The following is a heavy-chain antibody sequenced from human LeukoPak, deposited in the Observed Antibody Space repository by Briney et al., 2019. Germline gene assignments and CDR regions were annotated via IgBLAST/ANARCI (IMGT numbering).Heavy chain of an antibody. CDR1: GYTFTTYY. CDR3: ARNVGSGFDY. CDR2: INPSGGST. J-gene: IGHJ4*02. D-gene: IGHD1-1*01. Sequence: GASVKVSCKASGYTFTTYYILWVRQAPGQGLEWVGFINPSGGSTTYAQNFQGRVTMTRDTSTSTVYMELSSLRSEDTAVYYCARNVGSGFDYWGQGSLITVSS. V-gene: IGHV1-46*01.